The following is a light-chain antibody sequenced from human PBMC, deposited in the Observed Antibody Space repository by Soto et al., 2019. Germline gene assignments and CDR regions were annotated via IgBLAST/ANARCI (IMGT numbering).Light chain of an antibody. V-gene: IGKV3-20*01. CDR2: AAS. CDR3: QQYVDSLWT. J-gene: IGKJ1*01. CDR1: HSVSSSS. Sequence: EIVLTQSPGTLSLSPGERATLSCRASHSVSSSSLGWYQQKPGQAPRLLIYAASSRATGVPDRFSGSGSETDFTLTISRLEPEDFAVYYCQQYVDSLWTFGQGTKVEIK.